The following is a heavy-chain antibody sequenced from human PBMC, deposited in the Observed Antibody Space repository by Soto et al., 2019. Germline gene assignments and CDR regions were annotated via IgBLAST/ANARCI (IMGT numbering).Heavy chain of an antibody. Sequence: QVTLKESGPVLVKPTETLTLTCTVSGFSLSNARMGVSWIRQPPGKALEWLAHIFSNDEKSYSTSLKSRLTISKDSSKSQVVLTMTNMDPVDTATYYCARIRIGYGGTSNFDLWGRGTLVTVSS. D-gene: IGHD4-17*01. CDR1: GFSLSNARMG. V-gene: IGHV2-26*01. CDR2: IFSNDEK. CDR3: ARIRIGYGGTSNFDL. J-gene: IGHJ2*01.